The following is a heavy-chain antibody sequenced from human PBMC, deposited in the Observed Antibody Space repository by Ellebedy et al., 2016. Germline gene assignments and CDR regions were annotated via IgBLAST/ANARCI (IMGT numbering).Heavy chain of an antibody. CDR1: GFTFSYYW. CDR2: IKRDGSEK. D-gene: IGHD6-6*01. V-gene: IGHV3-7*03. Sequence: GESLKISCAASGFTFSYYWMSWVRQAPGKGLEWVANIKRDGSEKYYVDSVKGRFTISRDNAKNSLYLQMNSLRAEDTAVYFCAREASGSSAHFDYWGQGTLVTVSS. CDR3: AREASGSSAHFDY. J-gene: IGHJ4*02.